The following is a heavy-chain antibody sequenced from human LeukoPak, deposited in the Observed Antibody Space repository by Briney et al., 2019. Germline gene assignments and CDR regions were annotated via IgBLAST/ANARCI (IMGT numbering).Heavy chain of an antibody. CDR2: INPNSGGT. J-gene: IGHJ4*02. CDR1: GYTFTGYY. Sequence: ASVKVSCKASGYTFTGYYMHWVRQAPGQGPEWMGRINPNSGGTNYAQKFQGRVTMTRDTSISTAYMELSRLRSDDTAVYYCAREYDSNGYYWAYWGQGTLVTVSS. D-gene: IGHD3-22*01. V-gene: IGHV1-2*06. CDR3: AREYDSNGYYWAY.